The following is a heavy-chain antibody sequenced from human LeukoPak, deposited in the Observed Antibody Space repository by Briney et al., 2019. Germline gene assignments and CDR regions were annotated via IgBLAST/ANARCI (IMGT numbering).Heavy chain of an antibody. V-gene: IGHV4-31*03. Sequence: SETLSLTCTVSGGSISSGGSYWSWIRQHPGKGLEWIGYIYYSGSTYYNPSLKSRVTISVDTSKNQFSLKLSSVTAADTAVYYCARAQYYYDSSGYYHEYYFDYWGQGTLVTVSS. CDR2: IYYSGST. D-gene: IGHD3-22*01. CDR1: GGSISSGGSY. J-gene: IGHJ4*02. CDR3: ARAQYYYDSSGYYHEYYFDY.